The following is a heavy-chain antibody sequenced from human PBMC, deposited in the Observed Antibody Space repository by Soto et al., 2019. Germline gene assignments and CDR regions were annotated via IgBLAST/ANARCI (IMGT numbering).Heavy chain of an antibody. V-gene: IGHV3-30-3*01. CDR3: AREDNLDY. J-gene: IGHJ4*02. Sequence: LRLSCAASGFSFSSYSMHWVRQAPGQGLAWVAAVSYDGSYKYYEDSVKGRFTISRDNSKNTLDLQMNSLTAEDTAVYYCAREDNLDYWGQGTLVTVSS. CDR1: GFSFSSYS. CDR2: VSYDGSYK.